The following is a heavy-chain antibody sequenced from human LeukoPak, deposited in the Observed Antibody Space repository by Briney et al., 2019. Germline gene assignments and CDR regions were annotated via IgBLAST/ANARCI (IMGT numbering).Heavy chain of an antibody. Sequence: GGSLRLSCAASGFTFSDYYMSWIRQAPGKGLEWVSYISSSSSYTNYADSVKGRFTISRDNAKNSLYLQTNSLRAEDTAVYYCARGPSRRQGWLVTLDYWGQGTLVTVSS. V-gene: IGHV3-11*05. CDR3: ARGPSRRQGWLVTLDY. CDR2: ISSSSSYT. CDR1: GFTFSDYY. J-gene: IGHJ4*02. D-gene: IGHD6-19*01.